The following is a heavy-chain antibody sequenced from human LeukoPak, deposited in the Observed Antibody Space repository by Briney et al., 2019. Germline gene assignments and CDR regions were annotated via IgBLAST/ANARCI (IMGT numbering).Heavy chain of an antibody. CDR1: GFTFSNYA. D-gene: IGHD3-22*01. V-gene: IGHV3-7*01. Sequence: GGSLRLSCAASGFTFSNYAMHWVRQAPGKGLEWVANIKEDGSEKYSVDSVKGRFTISRDNAKNSLYLQMNSLRAEDTAVYYCARDYPYYYDGMWYCDYWGQGTLVSVSS. CDR2: IKEDGSEK. CDR3: ARDYPYYYDGMWYCDY. J-gene: IGHJ4*02.